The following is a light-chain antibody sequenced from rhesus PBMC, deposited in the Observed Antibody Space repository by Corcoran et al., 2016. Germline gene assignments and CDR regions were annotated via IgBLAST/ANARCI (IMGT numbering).Light chain of an antibody. CDR1: QDISSY. V-gene: IGKV1S14*01. Sequence: DIQMTQSPSSLSASVGDTVTITCRASQDISSYLAWYQQKPGKAPKPLIYYASNLESGVPSRFSGSGSGTDYTFTISSLQPEDVATYYCQHGYGTPYSFGQGTKVEIK. CDR2: YAS. CDR3: QHGYGTPYS. J-gene: IGKJ2*01.